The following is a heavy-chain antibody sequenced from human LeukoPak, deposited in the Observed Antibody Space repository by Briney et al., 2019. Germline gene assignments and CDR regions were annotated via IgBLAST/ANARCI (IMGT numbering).Heavy chain of an antibody. CDR2: ISGDSSKI. CDR1: GFTFRNYG. V-gene: IGHV3-30*18. D-gene: IGHD3-10*01. Sequence: QPGGSLRLSCAASGFTFRNYGMNWVRQAPGKGLEWVAVISGDSSKIYYADSVKDRFTISRDNSENAAFLQMNSLRVEDTAVYYCAKSRGPSYDHFFDSWGQGTLVTVSS. J-gene: IGHJ4*02. CDR3: AKSRGPSYDHFFDS.